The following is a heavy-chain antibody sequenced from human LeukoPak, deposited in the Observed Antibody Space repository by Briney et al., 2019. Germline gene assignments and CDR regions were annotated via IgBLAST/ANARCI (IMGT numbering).Heavy chain of an antibody. CDR1: GYTFTTYG. J-gene: IGHJ4*02. Sequence: ASVKVSYKASGYTFTTYGLSWVRQAPGQGLEWLGWISTYDDNIKYAQSLQGRLTLTIDTSTSTAYMELRSLRSEDTAVYYCASGLPGSSWYLMDYWGQGTLVTVSS. V-gene: IGHV1-18*01. CDR2: ISTYDDNI. CDR3: ASGLPGSSWYLMDY. D-gene: IGHD6-13*01.